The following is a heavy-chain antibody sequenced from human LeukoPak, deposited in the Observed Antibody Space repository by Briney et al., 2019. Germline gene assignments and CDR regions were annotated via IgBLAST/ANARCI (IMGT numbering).Heavy chain of an antibody. D-gene: IGHD3-3*01. J-gene: IGHJ6*02. CDR2: IKQDGSEK. CDR1: GFTFGDYA. V-gene: IGHV3-7*03. Sequence: PGGSLRPSCTASGFTFGDYAMSWFRQAPGKGLEWVANIKQDGSEKYYVDSVKGRFTISRDNAKNSLYLQMNSLRAEDTAVYYCARVDPYYDFWSGYPDYYYYYGMDVWGQGTTVTVSS. CDR3: ARVDPYYDFWSGYPDYYYYYGMDV.